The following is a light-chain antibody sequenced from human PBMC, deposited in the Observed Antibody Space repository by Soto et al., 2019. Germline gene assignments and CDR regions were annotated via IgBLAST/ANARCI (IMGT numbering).Light chain of an antibody. V-gene: IGLV2-14*01. Sequence: QSALTQPASVSGSPGQSITISCTGTSSDIGGFYYVSWYQHHPGKDPKLMIYQVSNRPSGVSNRFSGSKSGNTASLTISGLQAEDEADYYCSSYGSGNARLFGTGTKVTVL. J-gene: IGLJ1*01. CDR2: QVS. CDR1: SSDIGGFYY. CDR3: SSYGSGNARL.